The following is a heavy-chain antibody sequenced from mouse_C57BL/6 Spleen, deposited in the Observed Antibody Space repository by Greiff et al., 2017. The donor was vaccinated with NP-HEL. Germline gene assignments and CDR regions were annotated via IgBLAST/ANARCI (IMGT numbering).Heavy chain of an antibody. V-gene: IGHV1-52*01. D-gene: IGHD1-1*01. J-gene: IGHJ2*01. CDR2: IDPSDSET. CDR3: ASSGIYYYGAYFDY. CDR1: GYTFTSYW. Sequence: QVQLQQPGAELVRPGSSVKLSCKASGYTFTSYWMHWVKQRPIQGLEWIGNIDPSDSETHYNQKFKDKATLTVDKSSSTAYMQLSSLTSEDSAVYYCASSGIYYYGAYFDYWGQGTTLTVSS.